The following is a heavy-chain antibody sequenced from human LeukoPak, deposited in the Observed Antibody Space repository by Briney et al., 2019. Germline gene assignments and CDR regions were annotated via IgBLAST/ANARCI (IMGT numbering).Heavy chain of an antibody. J-gene: IGHJ4*02. CDR3: ARQDEGYFDY. Sequence: PSETLSLTCTVSGGSISSSPYYWVWIRQPPGKGLEWIGTIYYSGSTYYNPSLKSRVTISADTSKNQFSLKMSSVTAADTAVYYCARQDEGYFDYWGQGTLVTVSS. CDR1: GGSISSSPYY. V-gene: IGHV4-39*01. CDR2: IYYSGST.